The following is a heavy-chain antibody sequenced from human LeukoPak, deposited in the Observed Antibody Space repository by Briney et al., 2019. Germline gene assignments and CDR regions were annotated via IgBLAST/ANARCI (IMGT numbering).Heavy chain of an antibody. CDR2: INSDGSSR. D-gene: IGHD5-18*01. CDR1: GFTFSSYW. J-gene: IGHJ4*02. V-gene: IGHV3-74*01. CDR3: VKDIRRGYNFGYDQFAY. Sequence: GGSLRLSCAASGFTFSSYWMHWVRQAPGKGLVWVSRINSDGSSRGYADSVKGRFTISRDNSKNTVSLQMNSLKPEDTALYYCVKDIRRGYNFGYDQFAYWGQGTLVTVSS.